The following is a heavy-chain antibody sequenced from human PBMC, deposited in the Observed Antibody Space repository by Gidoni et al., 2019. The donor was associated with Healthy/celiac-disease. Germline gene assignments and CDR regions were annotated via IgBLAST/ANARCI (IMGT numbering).Heavy chain of an antibody. Sequence: QVQLVESGGGVVQPGRSLRLSCAASGFPFSSYGMHWVRQAPGKGLEWVAVISYDGSNKYYADSVKGRFTISRDNSKNTLYLQMNSLRAEDTAVYYCAKGIVVVPAAIYHYYYGMDVWGQGTTVTVSS. V-gene: IGHV3-30*18. CDR3: AKGIVVVPAAIYHYYYGMDV. D-gene: IGHD2-2*01. J-gene: IGHJ6*02. CDR1: GFPFSSYG. CDR2: ISYDGSNK.